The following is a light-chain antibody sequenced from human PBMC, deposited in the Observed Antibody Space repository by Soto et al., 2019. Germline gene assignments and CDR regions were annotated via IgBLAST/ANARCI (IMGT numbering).Light chain of an antibody. J-gene: IGKJ5*01. CDR3: HSRA. CDR1: QSISSY. Sequence: DIQMTQPPSSLSASVGDRVTITCRASQSISSYLNWYQQKPGKAPKLLIYAASSLQSGVPSRFSGSGSETEFTLTISRLQPDDFATYFCHSRAFGQGTRLEIK. CDR2: AAS. V-gene: IGKV1-39*01.